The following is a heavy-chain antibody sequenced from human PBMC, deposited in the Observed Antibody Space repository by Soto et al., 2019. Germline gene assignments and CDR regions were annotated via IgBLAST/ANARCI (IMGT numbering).Heavy chain of an antibody. J-gene: IGHJ6*02. CDR2: IIPLFRTP. CDR3: ARDKGRQQLGGNYYYITDI. D-gene: IGHD3-3*02. Sequence: QVQLVQSGAEVKKPGSSVKVSCKASGDTFSSSAFSWVRQAPGQGLEWMGGIIPLFRTPDYGQRFQGRVTITADESAGTVYMELRGLRSEDTAVYFCARDKGRQQLGGNYYYITDIWGQGTTVTVSS. CDR1: GDTFSSSA. V-gene: IGHV1-69*12.